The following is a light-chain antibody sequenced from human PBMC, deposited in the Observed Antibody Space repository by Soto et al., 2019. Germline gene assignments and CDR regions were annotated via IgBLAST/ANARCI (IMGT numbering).Light chain of an antibody. J-gene: IGKJ1*01. V-gene: IGKV1-39*01. CDR1: QSISSS. CDR2: SAA. CDR3: QQSYSAPWA. Sequence: DIQMTQSPSSLSTSVGDRVTITCRASQSISSSLNWYQQKPGKAPKLLIYSAASLQSGVPSRFRGSGSGTDFTLTISSLQPEDFAAYYCQQSYSAPWAFGQGTKVEI.